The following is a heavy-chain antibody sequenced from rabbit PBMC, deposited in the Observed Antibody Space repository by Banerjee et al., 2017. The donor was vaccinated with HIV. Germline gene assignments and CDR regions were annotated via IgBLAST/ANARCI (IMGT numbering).Heavy chain of an antibody. CDR2: IIPGSSDIT. D-gene: IGHD2-1*01. Sequence: QEQLVESGGGLVQPEGSLTLTCTASGFSFSNSYYMCWVRQAPGKGLEWIACIIPGSSDITWYASWVNGRFTISRSTSLNTVDLKMTSLTAADTATYFCARVVPDDYGDYVGYFDLWGPGTLVTVS. V-gene: IGHV1S43*01. CDR3: ARVVPDDYGDYVGYFDL. CDR1: GFSFSNSYY. J-gene: IGHJ4*01.